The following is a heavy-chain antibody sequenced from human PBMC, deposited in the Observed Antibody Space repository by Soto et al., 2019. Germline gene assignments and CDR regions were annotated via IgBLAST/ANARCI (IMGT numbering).Heavy chain of an antibody. CDR2: ISYNGST. J-gene: IGHJ6*02. CDR3: ARVGYSSTLRVAVMRMGWFYYYGMDV. V-gene: IGHV4-39*01. CDR1: GGSISSIISY. D-gene: IGHD6-13*01. Sequence: PSETLSLTCTVSGGSISSIISYWGWIRQPPGKGLEWIGYISYNGSTYYNPSLKSRVTISVDTSKNQFSLKLSSVTAADTAVYYCARVGYSSTLRVAVMRMGWFYYYGMDVWGQGTTVTVSS.